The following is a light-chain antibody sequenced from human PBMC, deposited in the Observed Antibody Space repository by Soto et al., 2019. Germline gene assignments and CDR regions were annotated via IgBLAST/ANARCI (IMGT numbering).Light chain of an antibody. CDR2: EVS. CDR3: SSYTTSDTLI. CDR1: SSDIGNYNF. Sequence: QSALTQPASVSGSPVQSITISCTGTSSDIGNYNFVSWYQHHPGKAPKLIIYEVSYRPSGVSHRFSGSKSGNTASLTFSGLQTEDEADYYCSSYTTSDTLIFGGGTKLTVL. J-gene: IGLJ2*01. V-gene: IGLV2-14*01.